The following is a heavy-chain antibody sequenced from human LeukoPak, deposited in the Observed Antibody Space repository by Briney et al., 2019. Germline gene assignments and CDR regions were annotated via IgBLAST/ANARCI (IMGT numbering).Heavy chain of an antibody. V-gene: IGHV4-59*01. CDR1: GGSIGHFY. CDR3: ARDDGYSTFDF. J-gene: IGHJ4*02. D-gene: IGHD5-24*01. CDR2: VYHSGDT. Sequence: SETLSLICSVSGGSIGHFYWSWIRQPPGRGLEWIGNVYHSGDTKYSPSLQSRVTILVDTSQNQISLDLRSVTAADTALYYCARDDGYSTFDFWGLGTLVTVSS.